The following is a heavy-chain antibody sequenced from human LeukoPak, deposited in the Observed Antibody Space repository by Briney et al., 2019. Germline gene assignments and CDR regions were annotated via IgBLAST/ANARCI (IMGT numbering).Heavy chain of an antibody. CDR2: ISGSGGST. V-gene: IGHV3-23*01. J-gene: IGHJ4*02. D-gene: IGHD6-13*01. CDR1: GFTFSSYG. CDR3: AREVAAAGGRLFDY. Sequence: GGSLRLSCAASGFTFSSYGMSWVRQAPGKGLEWVSAISGSGGSTYYADSVKGRFTISRDNSKNTLYLQMNSLRAEDTAVYYCAREVAAAGGRLFDYWGQGTLVTVSS.